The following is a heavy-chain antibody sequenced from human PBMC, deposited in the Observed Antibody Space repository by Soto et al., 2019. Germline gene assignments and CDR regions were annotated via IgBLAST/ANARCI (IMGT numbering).Heavy chain of an antibody. D-gene: IGHD2-15*01. CDR2: ISYDGSNK. V-gene: IGHV3-30-3*01. CDR1: GFTFSSYA. Sequence: GGPLRLSCSATGFTFSSYAMHWVRQAPGKGLEWVAAISYDGSNKYYADSVKGRFTISRDNSKNTLYLQMNSLRAEDTAVYYCARAPGCSGGSCQGYYGMAVWGQGTTVTVSS. CDR3: ARAPGCSGGSCQGYYGMAV. J-gene: IGHJ6*02.